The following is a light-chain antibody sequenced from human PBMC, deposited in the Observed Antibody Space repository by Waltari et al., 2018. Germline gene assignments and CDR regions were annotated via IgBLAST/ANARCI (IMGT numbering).Light chain of an antibody. J-gene: IGLJ2*01. CDR2: EDN. CDR1: GSNIGSHY. CDR3: ATRDTSLSFVV. Sequence: QSVLTQPPSVSAAPGQKVTISCSGSGSNIGSHYLSWYPQFPGTAPKLLIFEDNKRPSGIPALFSGSKSGTSATLGITGLQTGDDATYYCATRDTSLSFVVFGGGTKLTV. V-gene: IGLV1-51*02.